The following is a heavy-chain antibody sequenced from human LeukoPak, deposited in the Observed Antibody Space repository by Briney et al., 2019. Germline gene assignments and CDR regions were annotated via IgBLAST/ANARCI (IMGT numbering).Heavy chain of an antibody. D-gene: IGHD3-22*01. J-gene: IGHJ4*02. V-gene: IGHV1-18*01. CDR1: GYTFTSYG. CDR3: ARDWDSSGYYYVDY. Sequence: GASVKVSCKASGYTFTSYGISWARQAPGQGLEWMGWISAYNGNTNYAQKLQGRVTMTTDTSTSTAYMELRSLRSDDTAVYYCARDWDSSGYYYVDYWGQGTLVTVSS. CDR2: ISAYNGNT.